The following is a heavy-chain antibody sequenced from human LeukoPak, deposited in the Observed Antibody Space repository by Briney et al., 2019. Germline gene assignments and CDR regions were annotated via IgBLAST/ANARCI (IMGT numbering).Heavy chain of an antibody. CDR3: ARDHCSSTSCYTRGLDY. J-gene: IGHJ4*02. Sequence: GASVKVSCKASGGTFSSYAISWVRQAPGQGLEWMGGIIPIFGTANYAQKFQGRVTITTDESTSTAYMELSSLRSEDTAVYYCARDHCSSTSCYTRGLDYWCQGTLVTVSS. V-gene: IGHV1-69*05. D-gene: IGHD2-2*01. CDR2: IIPIFGTA. CDR1: GGTFSSYA.